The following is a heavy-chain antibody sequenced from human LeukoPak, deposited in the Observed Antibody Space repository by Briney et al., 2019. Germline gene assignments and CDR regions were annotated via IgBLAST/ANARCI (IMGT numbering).Heavy chain of an antibody. CDR3: AKSGGYGLIDY. D-gene: IGHD1-26*01. V-gene: IGHV4-39*01. CDR2: IYSSGST. CDR1: GASVSGSNDY. Sequence: SETLSLTCAVSGASVSGSNDYWGWVRQPPGKGLEWIGNIYSSGSTYYNASLQSRVTISIDTSKNQFSLRLNSVTAADTAMYYCAKSGGYGLIDYWPQGTRVTVPS. J-gene: IGHJ4*02.